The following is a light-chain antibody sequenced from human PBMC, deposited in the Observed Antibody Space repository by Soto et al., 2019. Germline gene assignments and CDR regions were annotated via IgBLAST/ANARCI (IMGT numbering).Light chain of an antibody. J-gene: IGKJ2*01. CDR3: QQSYSPMYT. CDR1: QSISSY. Sequence: DIQMTQSPSSLSASVGDRVTITCRASQSISSYLNWYQQKPGKAPKLLIYAASSLQSGVPSRFSGSGSGTDFTLTISSLQPEDFATYYCQQSYSPMYTFGQGTKLKIK. V-gene: IGKV1-39*01. CDR2: AAS.